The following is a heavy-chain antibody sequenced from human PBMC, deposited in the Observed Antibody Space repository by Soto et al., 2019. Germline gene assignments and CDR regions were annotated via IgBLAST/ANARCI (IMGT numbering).Heavy chain of an antibody. V-gene: IGHV1-2*04. D-gene: IGHD2-8*01. CDR1: GYTFTGYY. CDR3: ARARRYCTNGVCYFGDYYYHGMDV. Sequence: GASVKVSCKASGYTFTGYYMHWVRQAPGQGLEWMGWINPNSGGTNYAQKFQGWVTMTRDTSISTAYMELSRLRSDDTAVYYCARARRYCTNGVCYFGDYYYHGMDVWG. CDR2: INPNSGGT. J-gene: IGHJ6*02.